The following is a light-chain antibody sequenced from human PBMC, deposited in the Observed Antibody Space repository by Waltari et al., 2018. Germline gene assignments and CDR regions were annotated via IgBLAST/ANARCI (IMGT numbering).Light chain of an antibody. Sequence: SCRASQSISKYLAWYQQRPGQAPRLLIYAASNRATGIPDRFSGGGSGTDFSLTISRLEPEDFAVYYCQHHVRLPATFGQGTKVEIK. J-gene: IGKJ1*01. CDR3: QHHVRLPAT. CDR2: AAS. CDR1: QSISKY. V-gene: IGKV3-20*01.